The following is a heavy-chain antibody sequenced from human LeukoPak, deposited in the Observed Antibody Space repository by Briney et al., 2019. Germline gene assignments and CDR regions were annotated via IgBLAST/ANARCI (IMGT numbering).Heavy chain of an antibody. J-gene: IGHJ4*02. D-gene: IGHD3-22*01. Sequence: LRLSCAASGFTFSSYAMSWIRQHPGKGLEWIGYIYYSGSTYYNPSLKSRVTISVDTSKNQFSLKLSSVTAADTAVYYCARRYYDSSGYYSWDYWGQGTLVTVSS. CDR1: GFTFSSYA. V-gene: IGHV4-31*02. CDR2: IYYSGST. CDR3: ARRYYDSSGYYSWDY.